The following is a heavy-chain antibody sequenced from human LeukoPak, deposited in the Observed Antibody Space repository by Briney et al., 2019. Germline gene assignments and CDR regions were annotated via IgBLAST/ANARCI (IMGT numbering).Heavy chain of an antibody. Sequence: ASVKVSCKASGYTFTSYGISWVRQAPGQGLEWMGWISAYNGNTNYAQKLQGRVTMTTDTSTSTAYMELRSLRSDDTAVYYCARDLYYYDSSGYCHFDYWGQGTLVTVPS. V-gene: IGHV1-18*01. CDR3: ARDLYYYDSSGYCHFDY. D-gene: IGHD3-22*01. J-gene: IGHJ4*02. CDR1: GYTFTSYG. CDR2: ISAYNGNT.